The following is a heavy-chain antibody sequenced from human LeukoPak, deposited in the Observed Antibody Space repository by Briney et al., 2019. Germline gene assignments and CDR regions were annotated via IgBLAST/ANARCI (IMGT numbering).Heavy chain of an antibody. CDR2: IWYDGSNK. CDR1: GFTFSSYG. CDR3: AKGAQLGCAGTNCDDF. Sequence: GGSLRLSCAASGFTFSSYGMHWVRQAPGKGLEWVAVIWYDGSNKYYADSVKGRFTISRDNSKNTLYLQMNSLRVEDTAVYYCAKGAQLGCAGTNCDDFWGQGTLVTVSS. V-gene: IGHV3-30*02. J-gene: IGHJ4*02. D-gene: IGHD2-2*01.